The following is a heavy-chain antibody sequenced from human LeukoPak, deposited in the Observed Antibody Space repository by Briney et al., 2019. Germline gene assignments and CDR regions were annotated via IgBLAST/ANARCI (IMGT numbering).Heavy chain of an antibody. CDR2: ISSSGDRT. D-gene: IGHD4-17*01. CDR3: AKDVDYGDYVVY. J-gene: IGHJ4*02. Sequence: GGSLRLSCAASGFTFSSYAMSWVRQVPGKGPEWVSAISSSGDRTYYADSVKGRFTIFRDNSKNTLYLQMNSLRAEDTAIYYCAKDVDYGDYVVYWGQGTLVTVSS. V-gene: IGHV3-23*01. CDR1: GFTFSSYA.